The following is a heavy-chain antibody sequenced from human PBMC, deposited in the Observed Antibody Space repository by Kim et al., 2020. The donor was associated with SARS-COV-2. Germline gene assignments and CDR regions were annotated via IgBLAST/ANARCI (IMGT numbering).Heavy chain of an antibody. CDR3: ASRQYYYYGMDV. V-gene: IGHV3-23*01. Sequence: GGSLRLSCAASGFTFSSYAMNWVRQAPGKGLEWVSVISDDGGSTYYADSVKGRFTISRDNSKNTLYLQMNSLRAEDTTVYYCASRQYYYYGMDVWGQGTTVTVSS. CDR2: ISDDGGST. J-gene: IGHJ6*02. CDR1: GFTFSSYA.